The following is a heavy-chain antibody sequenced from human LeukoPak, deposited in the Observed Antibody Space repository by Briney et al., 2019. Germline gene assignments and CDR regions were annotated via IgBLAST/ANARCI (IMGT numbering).Heavy chain of an antibody. J-gene: IGHJ4*02. CDR3: AREVRYSGYQDY. CDR1: GGSISSYY. V-gene: IGHV4-59*01. D-gene: IGHD5-12*01. Sequence: NPSETLSLTCTVSGGSISSYYWSWIRQPPGKGLEWIGYIYYSGSTNYNPSLKSRVTISVDTSKNQFSLKLSSVTAADTAVYYCAREVRYSGYQDYWGQGTLVTVSS. CDR2: IYYSGST.